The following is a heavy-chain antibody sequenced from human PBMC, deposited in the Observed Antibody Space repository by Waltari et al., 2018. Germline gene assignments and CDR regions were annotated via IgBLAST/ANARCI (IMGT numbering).Heavy chain of an antibody. CDR2: LNEGGDYK. Sequence: VRLVESGGGRVEPGGSLRLSCVGSGFNFDGYSMNWVRQAPGKGLEWVSVLNEGGDYKGYADSVEGRFTISRDNAKNTVYLQMNALRVDDTAMYYCSRGKAFDPWGRGTRVNVSS. CDR1: GFNFDGYS. V-gene: IGHV3-21*06. J-gene: IGHJ5*02. CDR3: SRGKAFDP.